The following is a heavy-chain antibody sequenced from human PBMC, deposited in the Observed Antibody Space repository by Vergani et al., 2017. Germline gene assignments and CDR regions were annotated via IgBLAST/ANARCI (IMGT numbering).Heavy chain of an antibody. CDR1: GYSFTSYW. D-gene: IGHD4-11*01. CDR3: ARKCRVQYPVDETGNDAFDI. V-gene: IGHV5-51*03. J-gene: IGHJ3*02. Sequence: EVQLVPSGAEVKKPGESLKISCKGSGYSFTSYWIGWVRQMPGKGLGWMGIIYPGDSDTRYSPSFQGQVTISADKSISTAYLQWSSLKASDTAMYYCARKCRVQYPVDETGNDAFDIWGQGTMVTVSS. CDR2: IYPGDSDT.